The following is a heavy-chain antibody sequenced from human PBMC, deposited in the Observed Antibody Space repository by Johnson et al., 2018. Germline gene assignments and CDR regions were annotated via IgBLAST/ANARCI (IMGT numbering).Heavy chain of an antibody. J-gene: IGHJ3*01. Sequence: QVQLQQSGPGLVKPSETLSLTCTVSGGSTSSSGNYWGWIRQPPGKGLEWIGSFSYSGNTYYNPSLKSRVTISVDTSKSQFFLNLSSVTAADSAVFYGAGHRGSLGGWGQGTMVTVSS. CDR2: FSYSGNT. D-gene: IGHD3-10*01. V-gene: IGHV4-39*01. CDR1: GGSTSSSGNY. CDR3: AGHRGSLGG.